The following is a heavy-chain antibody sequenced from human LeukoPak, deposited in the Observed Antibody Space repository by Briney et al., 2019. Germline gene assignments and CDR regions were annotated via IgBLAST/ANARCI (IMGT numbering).Heavy chain of an antibody. CDR3: ASGVYSYGYFDY. CDR1: GGTFSSYA. CDR2: IIPIFGTA. J-gene: IGHJ4*02. V-gene: IGHV1-69*13. D-gene: IGHD5-18*01. Sequence: SVKVSCKASGGTFSSYAISWVRQAPGQGLEWMGGIIPIFGTANYAQKFQGRVTITADESTSTAYMELSSLRFEDTVVYYCASGVYSYGYFDYWGQGTLVTVSS.